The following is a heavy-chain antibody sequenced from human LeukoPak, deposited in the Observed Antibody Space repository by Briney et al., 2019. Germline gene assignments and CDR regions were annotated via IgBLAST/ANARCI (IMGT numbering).Heavy chain of an antibody. CDR1: GGSISNHY. D-gene: IGHD3-9*01. V-gene: IGHV4-4*07. CDR3: VRDGGLTGYPDY. J-gene: IGHJ4*02. Sequence: PSETLSLTRSVPGGSISNHYWSWIPPPAGKGLKWIGRFYSRGTTYYNPSLRGRVSLSGDESKNQLSLKMYSVTAADTAVYYCVRDGGLTGYPDYWGQGTLVSVSS. CDR2: FYSRGTT.